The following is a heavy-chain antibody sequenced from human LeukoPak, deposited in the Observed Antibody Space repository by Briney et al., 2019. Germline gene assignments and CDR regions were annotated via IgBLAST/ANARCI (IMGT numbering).Heavy chain of an antibody. CDR1: GFTFTSSA. Sequence: SVKVSCKASGFTFTSSAMQWVRQARGQRLEWIGWIVVGSGNTNYAQKFQERVTITRDMSTSTAYMELSSLRSEDTAVYYCARDSEWRWLDFDLWGRGTLVTVSS. V-gene: IGHV1-58*02. D-gene: IGHD5-24*01. CDR2: IVVGSGNT. J-gene: IGHJ2*01. CDR3: ARDSEWRWLDFDL.